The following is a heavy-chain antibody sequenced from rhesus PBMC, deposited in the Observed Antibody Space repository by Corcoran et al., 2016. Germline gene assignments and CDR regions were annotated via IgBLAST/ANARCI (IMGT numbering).Heavy chain of an antibody. J-gene: IGHJ5-2*02. CDR2: IYGISGTT. CDR3: ARDQWTVAADNSFDV. Sequence: QVQLQESGPGLVKPSETLSLTCAVSGGSISSYYWSWSRQPPGKGLEWIGRIYGISGTTTSNPSLTSLVTTSTDPSKNQFSLTLTAVTAADTAVYYCARDQWTVAADNSFDVWGRGVLVTVSS. V-gene: IGHV4-147*01. D-gene: IGHD4-29*01. CDR1: GGSISSYY.